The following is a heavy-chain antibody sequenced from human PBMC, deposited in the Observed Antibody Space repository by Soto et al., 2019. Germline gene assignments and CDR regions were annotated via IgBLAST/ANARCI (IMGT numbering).Heavy chain of an antibody. CDR2: IYYSGST. V-gene: IGHV4-59*01. Sequence: SETLSLTCTVSGGSISSYYWSWIRQPPGKGLEWIGYIYYSGSTNYNPSLKSRVTISIDTSKNQFSLKLSSVTAADTAVYYCARGALMVYAFDPWGQGTLVTVSS. CDR3: ARGALMVYAFDP. J-gene: IGHJ5*02. CDR1: GGSISSYY. D-gene: IGHD2-8*01.